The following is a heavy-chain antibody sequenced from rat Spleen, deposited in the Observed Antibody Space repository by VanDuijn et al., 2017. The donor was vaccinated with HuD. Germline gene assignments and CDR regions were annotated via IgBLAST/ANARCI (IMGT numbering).Heavy chain of an antibody. CDR2: INSAGSS. CDR3: ARHNSGYGVIYA. CDR1: GYSITSSYR. J-gene: IGHJ4*01. V-gene: IGHV3-3*01. D-gene: IGHD4-3*01. Sequence: EVQLQESGPGLVKPSQSLSLTCSVTGYSITSSYRWSWIRQFPGNKLEWMGYINSAGSSNYNPSLKSRISITRDTSKNQFFLQVNSVTTEDTATYYCARHNSGYGVIYAWGQGASVTVSS.